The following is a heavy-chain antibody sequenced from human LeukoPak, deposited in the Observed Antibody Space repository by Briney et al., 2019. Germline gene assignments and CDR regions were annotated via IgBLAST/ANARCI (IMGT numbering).Heavy chain of an antibody. J-gene: IGHJ4*02. Sequence: GGSLRLSCAASGFTFSSYAMGWVRQAPGKGLEWVSAITASGGNTYYADSVKGRFTISRDNSKNTLYLQVNSLRAEDTAVYYCAKGNGYSYGRYYFDYWGQGTLVTVS. V-gene: IGHV3-23*01. CDR1: GFTFSSYA. CDR2: ITASGGNT. D-gene: IGHD5-18*01. CDR3: AKGNGYSYGRYYFDY.